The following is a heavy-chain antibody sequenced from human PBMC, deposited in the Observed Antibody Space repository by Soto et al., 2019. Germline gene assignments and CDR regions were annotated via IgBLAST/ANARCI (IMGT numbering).Heavy chain of an antibody. D-gene: IGHD6-13*01. CDR3: ARFGGGRAAAGYYGMDV. CDR2: INHSGST. Sequence: QVQLQQWGAGLLKPSETLSLTCAVYGGSFSGYYWSWIRQPPGKGLEWIGEINHSGSTNYNPSLRSRVTLSVDTSKNQFSLKLRSVTAADTAVYYCARFGGGRAAAGYYGMDVWGQGTTVNVSS. J-gene: IGHJ6*02. CDR1: GGSFSGYY. V-gene: IGHV4-34*01.